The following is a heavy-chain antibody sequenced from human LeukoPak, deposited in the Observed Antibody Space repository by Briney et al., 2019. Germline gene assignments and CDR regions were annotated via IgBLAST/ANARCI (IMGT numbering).Heavy chain of an antibody. CDR2: ISGSGGST. CDR1: GFTFSSYA. J-gene: IGHJ6*02. Sequence: GGSLRLSCAASGFTFSSYAMSWVSQAPGKGLEWVSAISGSGGSTYYADSVKGRFTISRDNSKNTLYLQMNSLRAEDTAVYYCAKSAVAGKSNYYGMDVWGQGTTVTVSS. CDR3: AKSAVAGKSNYYGMDV. V-gene: IGHV3-23*01. D-gene: IGHD6-19*01.